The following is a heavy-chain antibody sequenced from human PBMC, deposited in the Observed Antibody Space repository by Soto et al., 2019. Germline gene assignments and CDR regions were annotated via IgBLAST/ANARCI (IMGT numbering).Heavy chain of an antibody. CDR1: GFTFRSYA. V-gene: IGHV3-23*01. CDR3: ARDTSGWHDASDI. D-gene: IGHD6-19*01. J-gene: IGHJ3*02. Sequence: EVQLLESGGGLVQPGGSLRLSCAASGFTFRSYAMSWVRQAPGKGLEWVSTITESAGSTYSAASVKGRFTISRDNSKNTVNLQMDRLRAEDTAIYYCARDTSGWHDASDIWGQGTMVTVSP. CDR2: ITESAGST.